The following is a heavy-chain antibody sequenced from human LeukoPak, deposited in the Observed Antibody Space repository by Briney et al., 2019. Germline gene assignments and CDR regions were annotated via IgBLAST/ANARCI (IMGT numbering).Heavy chain of an antibody. CDR2: ISSSSSYI. CDR3: ARVNWNDGEDYFDY. V-gene: IGHV3-21*01. CDR1: GFTFSSYS. Sequence: GSLRLSCAASGFTFSSYSMNWVRQAPGKGLEWVSSISSSSSYIYYADSVKGRFTISRDNAKNSLYLQMNSLRAEDTAVYYCARVNWNDGEDYFDYWGQGTLVTVSS. D-gene: IGHD1-1*01. J-gene: IGHJ4*02.